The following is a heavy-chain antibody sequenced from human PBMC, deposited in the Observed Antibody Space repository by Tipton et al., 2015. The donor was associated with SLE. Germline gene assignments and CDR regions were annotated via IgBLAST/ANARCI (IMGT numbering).Heavy chain of an antibody. CDR1: GFTFSSYA. V-gene: IGHV3-23*01. CDR2: ISGSGGST. D-gene: IGHD1-26*01. J-gene: IGHJ4*02. Sequence: SLRLSCAASGFTFSSYAMSWVRQAPGKGLEWVSAISGSGGSTYYADSVKGRFTISRDNSKNTLYPQMNSLRAEDTAVYYCAKDGEDPIVGATTPFDYWGQGTLVTVSS. CDR3: AKDGEDPIVGATTPFDY.